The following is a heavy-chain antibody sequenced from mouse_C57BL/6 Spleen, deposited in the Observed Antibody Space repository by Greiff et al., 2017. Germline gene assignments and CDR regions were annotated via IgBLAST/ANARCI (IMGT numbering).Heavy chain of an antibody. D-gene: IGHD2-3*01. Sequence: VQLQQSGPVLVKPGASVKMSCKASGYTFTDYYMNWVKQSHGKSLEWIGVINPYNGGTSYNQKFKGKATLTVDKSSSTAYMELNSLTSEDSAVYYWARKGGDGYHWYFDVWGTGTTVTVSS. CDR2: INPYNGGT. V-gene: IGHV1-19*01. CDR1: GYTFTDYY. CDR3: ARKGGDGYHWYFDV. J-gene: IGHJ1*03.